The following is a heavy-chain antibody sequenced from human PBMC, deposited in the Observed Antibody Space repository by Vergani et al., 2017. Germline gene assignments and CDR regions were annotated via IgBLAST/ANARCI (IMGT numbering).Heavy chain of an antibody. CDR3: AKYVAGSSYFKYYFDY. D-gene: IGHD2/OR15-2a*01. CDR2: IRSKAYGGTT. V-gene: IGHV3-49*03. CDR1: GFTFGDYA. J-gene: IGHJ4*02. Sequence: EVQLVESGGGLVQPGRSLRLSCTASGFTFGDYAMSWFRQAPGKGLEWVGFIRSKAYGGTTEYAASVKGRFTISRDDSKSIAYLQMNSLKTEDTAVYYCAKYVAGSSYFKYYFDYWGQGTLVTVSS.